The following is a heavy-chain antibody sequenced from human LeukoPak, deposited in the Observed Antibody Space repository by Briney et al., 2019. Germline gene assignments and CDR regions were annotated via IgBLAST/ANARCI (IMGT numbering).Heavy chain of an antibody. CDR1: EFSFNSYA. J-gene: IGHJ4*02. CDR3: ARAAKTYDY. CDR2: ISGSDGNT. Sequence: PGGSLRLSCVASEFSFNSYAMSWVRQAPGKGLEWVSGISGSDGNTYYADSVKGRFTISRDKSKNTLYLQMNSLRAEDTAIYCCARAAKTYDYWGQGTLVTVSS. V-gene: IGHV3-23*01.